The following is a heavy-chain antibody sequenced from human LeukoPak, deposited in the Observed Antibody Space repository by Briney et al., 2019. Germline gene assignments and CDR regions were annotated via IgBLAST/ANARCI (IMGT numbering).Heavy chain of an antibody. D-gene: IGHD6-13*01. CDR3: ATPGAGIAAVDDAFDI. V-gene: IGHV1-69*04. CDR1: GGTFSNYA. J-gene: IGHJ3*02. Sequence: ASVKVSCKASGGTFSNYAISWVRQAPGQGLEWMGRIIPILGIANYAQKFQGRVTITADKSTSTAYMELSSLRSEDTAVYYCATPGAGIAAVDDAFDIWGQGTMVTVSS. CDR2: IIPILGIA.